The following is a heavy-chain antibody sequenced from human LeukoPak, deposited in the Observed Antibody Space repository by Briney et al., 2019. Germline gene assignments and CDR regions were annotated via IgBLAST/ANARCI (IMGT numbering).Heavy chain of an antibody. D-gene: IGHD3-3*01. J-gene: IGHJ4*02. V-gene: IGHV3-30-3*01. Sequence: GGSLRLSCAASGFFFGSYAVHWIRQAPGKGLEWVAVISSDGGETHYIDSVKGRFTISRDNSQSTLYLQMDSLRPVDTAVYYCARAPGVLNWVSLIYYFDNWGQGTLVTVSS. CDR1: GFFFGSYA. CDR3: ARAPGVLNWVSLIYYFDN. CDR2: ISSDGGET.